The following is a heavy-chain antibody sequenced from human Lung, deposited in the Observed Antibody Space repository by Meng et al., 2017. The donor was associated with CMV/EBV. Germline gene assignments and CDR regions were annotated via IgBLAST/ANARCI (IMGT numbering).Heavy chain of an antibody. V-gene: IGHV4-4*02. CDR2: VYHSGYT. D-gene: IGHD4/OR15-4a*01. J-gene: IGHJ4*02. CDR1: GPPISTGNW. Sequence: VSGPPISTGNWWRWVRQPPGQGLEWIGEVYHSGYTNYNPSLKSRVTMSVDRSKNQFSLKLSSVTAADTAVYYCARVTEYGGNCFDSWGQGTLVTVSS. CDR3: ARVTEYGGNCFDS.